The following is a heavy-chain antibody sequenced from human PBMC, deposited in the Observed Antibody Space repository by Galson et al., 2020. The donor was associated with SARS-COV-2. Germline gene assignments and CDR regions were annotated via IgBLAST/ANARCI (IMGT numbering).Heavy chain of an antibody. V-gene: IGHV4-4*08. D-gene: IGHD6-6*01. Sequence: IGFFHSYGSTNYNPSLKSRVTISVDTSKNRFSLKLSSLTAADTAVYVGARSTTSSVSFDYWGQGT. CDR3: ARSTTSSVSFDY. J-gene: IGHJ4*02. CDR2: FHSYGST.